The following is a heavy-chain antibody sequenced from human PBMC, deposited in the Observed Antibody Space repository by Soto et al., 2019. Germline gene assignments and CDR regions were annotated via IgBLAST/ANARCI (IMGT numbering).Heavy chain of an antibody. Sequence: QAQLVQSGAEVKKSGASVRVSCKASGYTLTNYGVTWVRQAPGQGLEWLGRVTPYKADTNSAQNLQGRVTMATDTSTNTADLERRSLRSDDTAVYFCATDGPSNSGNVYAFDIWGQGTMGTVSA. CDR3: ATDGPSNSGNVYAFDI. CDR2: VTPYKADT. J-gene: IGHJ3*02. V-gene: IGHV1-18*04. D-gene: IGHD5-12*01. CDR1: GYTLTNYG.